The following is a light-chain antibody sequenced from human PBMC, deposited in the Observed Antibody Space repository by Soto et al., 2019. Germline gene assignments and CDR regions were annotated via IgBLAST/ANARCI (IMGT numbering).Light chain of an antibody. CDR3: QNRSNWPLT. Sequence: EIVLTQSPATLSLSPGERATLSCRASQSVSSYLAWYQQKPGQAPRLLIYEASNRATGIPARFSGSGSGTDFTLTISSLEPEDFAVYYCQNRSNWPLTFGGGTKVEIK. J-gene: IGKJ4*01. CDR2: EAS. CDR1: QSVSSY. V-gene: IGKV3-11*01.